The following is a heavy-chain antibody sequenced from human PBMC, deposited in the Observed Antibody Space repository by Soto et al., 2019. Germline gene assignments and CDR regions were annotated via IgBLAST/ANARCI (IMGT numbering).Heavy chain of an antibody. CDR3: ARHWIAGSSIP. Sequence: PXETLSLTCSVSGDSISSSSQYGGWIRQPPGKGLEWIGSIHYSGTSYYNPSLKSRVTIFVDTSKNQLSLKLSSVTAADTAVYYCARHWIAGSSIPWGQGTLVTVSS. CDR2: IHYSGTS. CDR1: GDSISSSSQY. V-gene: IGHV4-39*01. D-gene: IGHD2-21*01. J-gene: IGHJ5*02.